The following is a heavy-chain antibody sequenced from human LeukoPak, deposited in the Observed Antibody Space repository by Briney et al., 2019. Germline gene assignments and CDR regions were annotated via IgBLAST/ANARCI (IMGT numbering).Heavy chain of an antibody. V-gene: IGHV3-23*01. CDR1: GFTFSSYA. CDR2: ISGSGGST. CDR3: AKSPYRSSIPLFYFDY. D-gene: IGHD6-19*01. J-gene: IGHJ4*02. Sequence: GGSLRLSCAASGFTFSSYAMSWVRQAPGKGLEWVSVISGSGGSTYYADSVKGRFTISRDNSKNTLYLQMNSLRAEDTAVYYCAKSPYRSSIPLFYFDYWGQGTLVTVSS.